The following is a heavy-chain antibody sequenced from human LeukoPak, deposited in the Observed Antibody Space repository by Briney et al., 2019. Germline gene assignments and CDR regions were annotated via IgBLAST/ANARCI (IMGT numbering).Heavy chain of an antibody. Sequence: GGSLRLSCAASGFTFNTHGMHWVRQAPGKGLEGVAVISYDGSNKYYADSVKGRFTISRDNSKNTLYLQMNSLRAEDTAVYYCAKGGGVIVAEGAFDIWGQGTMVTVSS. CDR1: GFTFNTHG. V-gene: IGHV3-30*18. D-gene: IGHD5-12*01. J-gene: IGHJ3*02. CDR3: AKGGGVIVAEGAFDI. CDR2: ISYDGSNK.